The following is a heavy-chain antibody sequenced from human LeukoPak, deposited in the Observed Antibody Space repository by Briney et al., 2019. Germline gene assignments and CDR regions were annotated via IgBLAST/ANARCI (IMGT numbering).Heavy chain of an antibody. D-gene: IGHD2-15*01. J-gene: IGHJ4*02. CDR3: AKGDCSSGSCYFDY. Sequence: PGGSLRLSCAASGFTLSNHPMYWVRQAPGKGLEWVSSLSDTGDSTHYADSVKGRFTISRGSARSALYLQMNSLRAEDTAVYYCAKGDCSSGSCYFDYWGQGSQVTVSS. V-gene: IGHV3-23*01. CDR2: LSDTGDST. CDR1: GFTLSNHP.